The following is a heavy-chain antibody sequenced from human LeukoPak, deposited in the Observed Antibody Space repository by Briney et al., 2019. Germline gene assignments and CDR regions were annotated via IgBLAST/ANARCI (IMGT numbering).Heavy chain of an antibody. Sequence: GGSLRLSCAASGFTFSSYWMSWVRQAPGKGLEWVANIKQDGSEKYYVDSAKGRFTISRDNAKNSLYLQMNSLRAEDTAVYYCATPESHGSLDYWGQGTLVTVSS. CDR2: IKQDGSEK. CDR3: ATPESHGSLDY. CDR1: GFTFSSYW. D-gene: IGHD2-15*01. J-gene: IGHJ4*02. V-gene: IGHV3-7*01.